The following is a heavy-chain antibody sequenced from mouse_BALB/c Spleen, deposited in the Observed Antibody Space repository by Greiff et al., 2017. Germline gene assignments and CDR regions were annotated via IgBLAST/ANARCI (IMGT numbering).Heavy chain of an antibody. V-gene: IGHV1-20*02. CDR3: ARSGGSLYYYAMDY. D-gene: IGHD3-1*01. J-gene: IGHJ4*01. CDR2: INPYNGDT. CDR1: GYSFTGYF. Sequence: EVQLQQSGPELVKPGASVKISCKASGYSFTGYFMNWVMQSHGKSLEWIGRINPYNGDTFYNQKFKGKATLTVDKSSSTAHMELRSLASEDSAVYYCARSGGSLYYYAMDYWGQGTSVTVSS.